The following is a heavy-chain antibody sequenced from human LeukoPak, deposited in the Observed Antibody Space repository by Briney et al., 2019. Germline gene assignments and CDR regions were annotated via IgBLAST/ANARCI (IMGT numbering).Heavy chain of an antibody. Sequence: SETLSLTCTVSGGSISSGGYYWSWIRQHPGKGLEWIGYIYYSGSTYYNPSLKSRVTISVDTSKNQFSLKLSSVTAADTAVYYCARDNWNYGSSMDVWGQGTTVTVSS. CDR3: ARDNWNYGSSMDV. CDR2: IYYSGST. J-gene: IGHJ6*02. V-gene: IGHV4-31*03. D-gene: IGHD1-7*01. CDR1: GGSISSGGYY.